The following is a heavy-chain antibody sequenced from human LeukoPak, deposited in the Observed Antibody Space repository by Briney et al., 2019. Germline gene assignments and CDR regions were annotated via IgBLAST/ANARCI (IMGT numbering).Heavy chain of an antibody. CDR1: GFTFSTYT. CDR2: ISHDGNDK. J-gene: IGHJ4*02. V-gene: IGHV3-30*04. D-gene: IGHD1-20*01. CDR3: ARITSFHYFDY. Sequence: GGSLRLSCAASGFTFSTYTMYWVRQAPGKGLEWVAVISHDGNDKYYADSVKGRFTISRDNSKNTLFLQMNSLSDDDTAVYSCARITSFHYFDYWGQGTLVTVSS.